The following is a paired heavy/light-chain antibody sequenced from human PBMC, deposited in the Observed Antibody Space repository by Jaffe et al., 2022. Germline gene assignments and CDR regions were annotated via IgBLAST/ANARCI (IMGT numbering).Light chain of an antibody. CDR1: SGHSSYA. Sequence: LVLTQSPSASASLGASVKLTCTLDSGHSSYAITWHQQQPEKGPRYLMKLNSDGSHSKGDGIPDRFSGSSSGGERYLTISSLQSEDEADYYCQTWGSGNWVFGGGTKLTVL. V-gene: IGLV4-69*01. J-gene: IGLJ3*02. CDR2: LNSDGSH. CDR3: QTWGSGNWV.
Heavy chain of an antibody. CDR2: INQDGGGV. J-gene: IGHJ4*02. V-gene: IGHV3-7*05. D-gene: IGHD3-22*01. Sequence: EVQLVESGGGLVQPGGSLRLSCAASGYSFTSYWISWVRQAPGKGLEWVAKINQDGGGVFYVDSVKGRFTISRDNAKNSLFLQMDSLRAEDTAVYYCVTDRDRSDWIWGQGTLVTVSS. CDR3: VTDRDRSDWI. CDR1: GYSFTSYW.